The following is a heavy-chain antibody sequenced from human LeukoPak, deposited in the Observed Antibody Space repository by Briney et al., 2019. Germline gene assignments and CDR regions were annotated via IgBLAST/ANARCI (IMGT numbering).Heavy chain of an antibody. CDR2: INPNSGGT. J-gene: IGHJ4*02. V-gene: IGHV1-2*02. CDR3: ARRGLYSYGLDY. D-gene: IGHD5-18*01. CDR1: GYTFTDYY. Sequence: ASVKVSCKASGYTFTDYYMHWVRQAPGQGLEWMGWINPNSGGTNYAQKFQGRVTVTRNTSISTAYMELSSLRSEDTAVYYCARRGLYSYGLDYWGQGTLVTVSS.